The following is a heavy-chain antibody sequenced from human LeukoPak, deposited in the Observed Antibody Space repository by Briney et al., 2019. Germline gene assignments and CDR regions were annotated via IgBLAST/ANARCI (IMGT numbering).Heavy chain of an antibody. Sequence: ASVKVSCKASGYTFTSYYMHWVRQAPGQGLEWMGIINPSGGSTSYAQKFQGRVTMTRDTSTSTVYMELSSLRSEDTAVYYCARVNCSGGSCYPELDYWGRGTLVTVSS. J-gene: IGHJ4*02. D-gene: IGHD2-15*01. CDR1: GYTFTSYY. V-gene: IGHV1-46*01. CDR3: ARVNCSGGSCYPELDY. CDR2: INPSGGST.